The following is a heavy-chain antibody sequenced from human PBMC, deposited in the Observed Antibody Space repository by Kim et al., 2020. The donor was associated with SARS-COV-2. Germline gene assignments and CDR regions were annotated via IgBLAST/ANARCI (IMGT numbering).Heavy chain of an antibody. Sequence: GGSLRLSCAASGFNFNNFGMHWVRQAPGKGLEWVALISYEGSKNYDADALKGRFTICRDSYKNNLYLQMDRRRHEATAVYFWAKYKSFFMITFGGESGGMDVGGQGTTVPVPS. CDR1: GFNFNNFG. CDR2: ISYEGSKN. J-gene: IGHJ6*02. V-gene: IGHV3-30*18. CDR3: AKYKSFFMITFGGESGGMDV. D-gene: IGHD3-16*01.